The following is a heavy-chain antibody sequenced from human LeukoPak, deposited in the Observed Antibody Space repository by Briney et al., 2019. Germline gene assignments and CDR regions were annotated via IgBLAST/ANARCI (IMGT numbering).Heavy chain of an antibody. CDR3: ARDRTRDGYNQGRVFDY. V-gene: IGHV3-30-3*01. CDR2: VSYDGSNK. Sequence: GGSLRLSCAASGFTFSSYAMHWVRQAPGKGLEWVAVVSYDGSNKYYADSVKGRFTISRDNSKNTLFLQMNSLRGEDTAVYYCARDRTRDGYNQGRVFDYWGQGTLVTVSS. CDR1: GFTFSSYA. D-gene: IGHD5-24*01. J-gene: IGHJ4*02.